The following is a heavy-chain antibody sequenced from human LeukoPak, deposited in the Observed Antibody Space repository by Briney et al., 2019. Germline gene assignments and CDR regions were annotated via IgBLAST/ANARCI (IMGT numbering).Heavy chain of an antibody. CDR1: GYTFTSYD. J-gene: IGHJ6*03. V-gene: IGHV1-8*01. D-gene: IGHD3-3*01. Sequence: ASVKVSCKASGYTFTSYDINWVRQATGQGLEWMGWMNPNSGNTGYAQKFQGRVTMTRNTSISTAYMELSSLRSEDTAVYYCARTTIFSYYDFWSGYYPYYYYYYMDVWGKGTTVTVS. CDR2: MNPNSGNT. CDR3: ARTTIFSYYDFWSGYYPYYYYYYMDV.